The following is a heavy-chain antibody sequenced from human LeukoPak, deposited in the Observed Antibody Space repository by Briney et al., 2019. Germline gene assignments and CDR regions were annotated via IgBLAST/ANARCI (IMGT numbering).Heavy chain of an antibody. CDR3: ARGAGAKYYDFWSGVYFDY. D-gene: IGHD3-3*01. J-gene: IGHJ4*02. Sequence: SVKVSCKASGGTFSSYAISWVRQAPGQGLEWMGGIIPILGTANYAQKFQGRVTITTDESTSTAYMELSSLRSEDTAVYYCARGAGAKYYDFWSGVYFDYWGQGTLVTVSS. CDR2: IIPILGTA. V-gene: IGHV1-69*05. CDR1: GGTFSSYA.